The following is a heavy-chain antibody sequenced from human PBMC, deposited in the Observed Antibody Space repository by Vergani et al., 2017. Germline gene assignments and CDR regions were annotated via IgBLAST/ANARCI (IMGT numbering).Heavy chain of an antibody. CDR2: IIPIFGTA. Sequence: QVQLVQSGAEVKKPGSSVKVSCKASGGTFSSYAISWVRQAPGQGLEWMGGIIPIFGTANYAQKFQGRVTITADESTSTAYMELSSLRSEDTAVYYCAREAVGATGYYDYYMDVWGKGTTVTVSS. D-gene: IGHD1-26*01. J-gene: IGHJ6*03. CDR3: AREAVGATGYYDYYMDV. V-gene: IGHV1-69*01. CDR1: GGTFSSYA.